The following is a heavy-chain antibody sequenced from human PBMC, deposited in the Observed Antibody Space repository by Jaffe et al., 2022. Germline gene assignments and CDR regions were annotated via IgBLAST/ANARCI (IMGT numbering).Heavy chain of an antibody. V-gene: IGHV4-30-2*01. J-gene: IGHJ5*02. D-gene: IGHD6-13*01. Sequence: QLQLQESGSGLVKPSQTLSLTCAVSGGSISSGGYSWSWIRQPPGKGLEWIGYIYHSGSTYYNPSLKSRVTISVDRSKNQFSLKLSSVTAADTAVYYCARANIAGYSSSWYIGPRGWWFDPWGQGTLVTVSS. CDR1: GGSISSGGYS. CDR3: ARANIAGYSSSWYIGPRGWWFDP. CDR2: IYHSGST.